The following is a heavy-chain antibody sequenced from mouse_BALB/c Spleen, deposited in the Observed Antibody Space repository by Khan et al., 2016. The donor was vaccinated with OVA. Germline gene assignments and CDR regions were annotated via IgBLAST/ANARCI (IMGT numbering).Heavy chain of an antibody. CDR1: GYSITSDYA. CDR3: ARDGSRYYYAMDY. D-gene: IGHD2-3*01. J-gene: IGHJ4*01. V-gene: IGHV3-2*02. CDR2: ISYSGST. Sequence: EVKLLESGPGLVKPSQSLSLTCTVTGYSITSDYAWNWIRQFPGNKLEWMGYISYSGSTNYNPALKSRISFTRDTSKNQFFLQLNSVTTEDTATYYCARDGSRYYYAMDYWGQGTSVTVSS.